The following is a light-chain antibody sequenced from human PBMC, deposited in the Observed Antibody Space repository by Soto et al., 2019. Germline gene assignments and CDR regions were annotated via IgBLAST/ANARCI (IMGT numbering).Light chain of an antibody. J-gene: IGKJ2*01. CDR2: EAS. CDR1: QSVSSY. CDR3: QQRSSWPRT. Sequence: EIVLTQSPATLSLSPGERATLSCRASQSVSSYLAWYQQKPGQTPRLLIYEASNRATGIPARFSGSGSGTDFTLTISILEPEDFAVYYCQQRSSWPRTFGQGTNLEIK. V-gene: IGKV3-11*01.